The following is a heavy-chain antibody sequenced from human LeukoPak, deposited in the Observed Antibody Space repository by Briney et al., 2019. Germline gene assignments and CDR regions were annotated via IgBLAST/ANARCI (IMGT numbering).Heavy chain of an antibody. CDR2: IYPGDSDT. J-gene: IGHJ4*02. Sequence: GESLKISCKGSGYSFTSYWIGWVRQMPGKGLEWMGIIYPGDSDTRYSPSFQGQVTISADKSISTAYLQWSSLKASDTAMYYCARTSKRVVAAIGFDYWGQGTLVTVSS. CDR3: ARTSKRVVAAIGFDY. D-gene: IGHD2-21*02. V-gene: IGHV5-51*01. CDR1: GYSFTSYW.